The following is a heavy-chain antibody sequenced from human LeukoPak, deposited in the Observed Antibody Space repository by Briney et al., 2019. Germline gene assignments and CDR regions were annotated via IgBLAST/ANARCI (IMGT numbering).Heavy chain of an antibody. V-gene: IGHV3-30*02. CDR3: SGGSGSYYKPSPFDY. J-gene: IGHJ4*02. CDR1: GFTFSSYG. D-gene: IGHD3-10*01. CDR2: IRYDGSNK. Sequence: GGSLRLSCAASGFTFSSYGMHWVRQAPGKGLEWVAFIRYDGSNKYYADSVKGRFTISRDNSKNTLYLQMNSLRAEDTAVYYCSGGSGSYYKPSPFDYWGQGTLVTVSS.